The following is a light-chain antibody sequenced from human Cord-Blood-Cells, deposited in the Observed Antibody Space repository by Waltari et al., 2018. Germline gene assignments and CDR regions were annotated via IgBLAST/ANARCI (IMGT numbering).Light chain of an antibody. CDR1: QSISSY. J-gene: IGKJ1*01. CDR3: QQSYSTPLT. CDR2: AAS. Sequence: DIQMTQSPSSLSASVGDRVTITCRASQSISSYLNWYQQKPGKAPKLLIYAASSLQSGVPSKFSGIGSGTDFTLTISSLQPEDFATYYCQQSYSTPLTVGQGTKVEIK. V-gene: IGKV1-39*01.